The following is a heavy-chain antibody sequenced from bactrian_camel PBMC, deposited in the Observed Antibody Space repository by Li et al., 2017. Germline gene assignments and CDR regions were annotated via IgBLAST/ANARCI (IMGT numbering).Heavy chain of an antibody. J-gene: IGHJ4*01. V-gene: IGHV3S57*01. Sequence: QVQLVESGGGSVQAGGSLRLSCVVSGSTNRDCMGWFRQAQGKEREGVADIDSDGRTYYADTVKGRFTISKDNAKNTLLLQMNDLKPEDTAMYYCAQDKARNPLQRCRSRPLMTAYKYWGQGTQVTVS. D-gene: IGHD1*01. CDR2: IDSDGRT. CDR3: AQDKARNPLQRCRSRPLMTAYKY. CDR1: GSTNRDC.